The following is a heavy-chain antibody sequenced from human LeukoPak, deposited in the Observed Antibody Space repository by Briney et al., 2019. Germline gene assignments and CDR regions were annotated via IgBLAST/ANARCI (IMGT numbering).Heavy chain of an antibody. Sequence: GGSLRLSCAASGFTFSSYGMNWVRQAPGKGLEWVSYISSSGSAIYYADSVKGRFTISRDNAKNSLYLQMNSLRAEDTAVYYCARTSGDTFSYYYDSSGYYFPFDYWGQGTLVTVSS. CDR1: GFTFSSYG. CDR3: ARTSGDTFSYYYDSSGYYFPFDY. V-gene: IGHV3-48*03. J-gene: IGHJ4*02. CDR2: ISSSGSAI. D-gene: IGHD3-22*01.